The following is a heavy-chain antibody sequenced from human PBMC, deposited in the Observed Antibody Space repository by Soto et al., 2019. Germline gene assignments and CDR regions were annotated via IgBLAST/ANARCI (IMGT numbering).Heavy chain of an antibody. V-gene: IGHV1-2*02. CDR3: AKDRGGCYYGIDV. CDR1: GYIFTGYH. D-gene: IGHD2-15*01. CDR2: INPTNGDT. J-gene: IGHJ6*02. Sequence: QVQLVQSGAEVKKPGASVKVSCKASGYIFTGYHMHWVRQAPGQGLEWMGWINPTNGDTNYAQKFKGRVTMTRDTSISTAYMELSRLRSDDTAVYFCAKDRGGCYYGIDVWGQGTTVTVSS.